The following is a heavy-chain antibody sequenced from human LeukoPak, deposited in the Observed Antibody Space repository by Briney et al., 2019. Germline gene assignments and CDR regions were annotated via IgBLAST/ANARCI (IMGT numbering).Heavy chain of an antibody. V-gene: IGHV3-48*04. CDR3: ARGSVREAVAATFDY. Sequence: GGSLRLSCAASGFTFSSYSMNGVRQAPGKGLEWVSYISSSSSTIYYADSVKGRFTISRDNAKNSLYLQMNSLRAEDTAVYYCARGSVREAVAATFDYWGQGTLVTVSS. CDR2: ISSSSSTI. J-gene: IGHJ4*02. D-gene: IGHD6-19*01. CDR1: GFTFSSYS.